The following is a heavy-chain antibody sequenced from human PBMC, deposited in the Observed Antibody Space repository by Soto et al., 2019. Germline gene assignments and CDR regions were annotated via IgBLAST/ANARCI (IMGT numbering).Heavy chain of an antibody. D-gene: IGHD2-15*01. CDR2: IYYSGST. V-gene: IGHV4-59*01. CDR1: GGSISSYY. Sequence: SETLSLTCTVSGGSISSYYWSWIRQPPGKGLEWIGYIYYSGSTNYNPSLKSRVTISVDTSKNQFSLKLSSVTAADTAVYYCARENCSGGSCHKVWFDPWGQGTLVTVSS. CDR3: ARENCSGGSCHKVWFDP. J-gene: IGHJ5*02.